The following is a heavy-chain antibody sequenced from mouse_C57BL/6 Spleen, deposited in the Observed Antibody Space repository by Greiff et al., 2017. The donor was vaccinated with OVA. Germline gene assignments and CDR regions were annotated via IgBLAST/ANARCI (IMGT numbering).Heavy chain of an antibody. CDR1: GFTFSSYG. CDR3: ARLKDGYYDY. Sequence: EVKLVESGGDLVKPGGSLKLSCAASGFTFSSYGMSWVRQTPDKRLEWVATISSCGSYTYYPDSVKGRFTISRDNAKNTLYLQMSSLKSEDTAMYYCARLKDGYYDYWGQGTTLTVSS. CDR2: ISSCGSYT. J-gene: IGHJ2*01. V-gene: IGHV5-6*01. D-gene: IGHD2-3*01.